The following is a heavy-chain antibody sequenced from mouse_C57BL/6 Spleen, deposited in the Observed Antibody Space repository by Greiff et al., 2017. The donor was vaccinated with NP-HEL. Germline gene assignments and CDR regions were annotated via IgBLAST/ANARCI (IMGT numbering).Heavy chain of an antibody. CDR2: IYPGSGST. CDR1: GYTFTSYW. V-gene: IGHV1-55*01. CDR3: ARNYYYGSTFSDY. J-gene: IGHJ2*01. Sequence: VQLQQPGAELVKPGASVKMSCKASGYTFTSYWITWVKQRPGQGLEWIGDIYPGSGSTNYNEKFKSKATLTVDTSSSTAYMQLSSLTSEDSAVYYCARNYYYGSTFSDYWGQCTTLTVSS. D-gene: IGHD1-1*01.